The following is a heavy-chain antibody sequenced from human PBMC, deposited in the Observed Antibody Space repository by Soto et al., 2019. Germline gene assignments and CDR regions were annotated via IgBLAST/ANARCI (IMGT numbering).Heavy chain of an antibody. CDR3: ATHWFLGGAEDY. J-gene: IGHJ4*02. Sequence: EVQLVQSGAEVKKPGESLRISCKGSGYSFTNSWISWVRQMPGKGLEWMGRIDPSDHVTNYGPSFQGRVTISADTSINTAFLQWGSLTASDTAMYYCATHWFLGGAEDYWGQGTLVTVSS. CDR2: IDPSDHVT. V-gene: IGHV5-10-1*01. D-gene: IGHD3-9*01. CDR1: GYSFTNSW.